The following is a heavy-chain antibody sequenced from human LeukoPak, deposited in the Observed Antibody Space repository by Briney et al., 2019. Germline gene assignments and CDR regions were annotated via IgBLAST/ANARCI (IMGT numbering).Heavy chain of an antibody. CDR1: EFTVSSNY. CDR2: IYSGGST. Sequence: PGGSLILSCAASEFTVSSNYMNWVRQAPGKGLEWVSVIYSGGSTYYADSVKGRFTISRDNSKNTLYLQMNSLRAEDTAVYYCASTGNYYFHYWGQGTLVTVSS. V-gene: IGHV3-53*01. CDR3: ASTGNYYFHY. D-gene: IGHD1-14*01. J-gene: IGHJ4*02.